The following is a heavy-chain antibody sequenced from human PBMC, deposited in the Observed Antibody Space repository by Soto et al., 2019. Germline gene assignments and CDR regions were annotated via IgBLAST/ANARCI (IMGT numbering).Heavy chain of an antibody. D-gene: IGHD6-13*01. CDR2: INHSGST. Sequence: PSETLSLTCAVYGGSFSGYYWSWIRQPPGKGLEWIGEINHSGSTNYNPSLKSRVTISVDTSKSQFSLKLSSVTAADTAVYYCARGIAAAGTWGLSYFDYWGQGTPVTVS. CDR1: GGSFSGYY. V-gene: IGHV4-34*01. CDR3: ARGIAAAGTWGLSYFDY. J-gene: IGHJ4*02.